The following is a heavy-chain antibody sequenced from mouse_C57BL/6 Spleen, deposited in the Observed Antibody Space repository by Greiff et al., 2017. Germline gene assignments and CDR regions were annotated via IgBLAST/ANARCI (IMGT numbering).Heavy chain of an antibody. CDR3: ARDGTTVVDYYAMDY. CDR1: GFTFSDYY. CDR2: ISNGGGST. V-gene: IGHV5-12*01. Sequence: EVQLVESGGGLVQPGGSLKLSCAASGFTFSDYYMYWVRQTPEKRLEWVAYISNGGGSTYYPDTVKGRFTISRDNAKNTLYLQMSRLKSEDTAMYYCARDGTTVVDYYAMDYWGQGTSVTVSS. J-gene: IGHJ4*01. D-gene: IGHD1-1*01.